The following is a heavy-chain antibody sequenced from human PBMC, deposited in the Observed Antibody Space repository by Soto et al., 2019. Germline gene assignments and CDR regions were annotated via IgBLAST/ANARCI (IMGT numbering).Heavy chain of an antibody. Sequence: ASVKVSCKASGGTFSSHAISWVRQAPGRGLEWMGGIIPIFGTTNYAQNFRARVTITADESTSTAYMELSSLTSEDTAVYYCGSVGYCSSTNCLFYYYHYGMDVWGQGTTVTVSS. D-gene: IGHD2-2*03. CDR3: GSVGYCSSTNCLFYYYHYGMDV. J-gene: IGHJ6*02. V-gene: IGHV1-69*13. CDR2: IIPIFGTT. CDR1: GGTFSSHA.